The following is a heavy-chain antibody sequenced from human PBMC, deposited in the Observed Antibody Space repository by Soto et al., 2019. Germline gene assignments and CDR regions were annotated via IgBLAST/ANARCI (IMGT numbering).Heavy chain of an antibody. CDR3: ARGSPSRGYSGYAVAFYFFDY. CDR1: GGSISSYY. Sequence: SETLSLTCTVSGGSISSYYWSWIRQPPGKGLEWIGYIYYSGSTNYNPSLKSRVTISVDTSKNQFSQKLSSVTAADTAVYYCARGSPSRGYSGYAVAFYFFDYWGQGTLVTVSS. V-gene: IGHV4-59*01. J-gene: IGHJ4*02. D-gene: IGHD5-12*01. CDR2: IYYSGST.